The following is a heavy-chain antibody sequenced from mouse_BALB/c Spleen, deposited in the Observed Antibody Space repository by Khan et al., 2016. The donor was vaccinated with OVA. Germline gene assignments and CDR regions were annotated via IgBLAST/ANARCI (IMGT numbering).Heavy chain of an antibody. CDR3: AKHGSSAGWVTE. CDR2: INPSTGYT. D-gene: IGHD1-1*01. Sequence: QVQLKQSGAELAQPGASVKMSCKASGYTFTSYWMHWVNQRPGQGLAWIGYINPSTGYTEYNQRFKDKATSTADNSSSTAYMQLSSLTSAESAVYDCAKHGSSAGWVTEWGQETLVTVCA. J-gene: IGHJ3*02. CDR1: GYTFTSYW. V-gene: IGHV1-7*01.